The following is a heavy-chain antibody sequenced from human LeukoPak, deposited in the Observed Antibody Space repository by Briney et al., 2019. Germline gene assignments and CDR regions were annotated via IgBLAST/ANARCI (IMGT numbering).Heavy chain of an antibody. CDR1: GYSISSGYY. CDR3: ARVITMVRGVIYWYFDL. J-gene: IGHJ2*01. D-gene: IGHD3-10*01. CDR2: IYHSGST. V-gene: IGHV4-38-2*02. Sequence: PSETLSLTCTVSGYSISSGYYWGWIRQPPGKGLEWIGSIYHSGSTYYNPSLKSRVTISVDTSKNQFSLKLSSVTAADTAVYYCARVITMVRGVIYWYFDLWGRGTLVTVSS.